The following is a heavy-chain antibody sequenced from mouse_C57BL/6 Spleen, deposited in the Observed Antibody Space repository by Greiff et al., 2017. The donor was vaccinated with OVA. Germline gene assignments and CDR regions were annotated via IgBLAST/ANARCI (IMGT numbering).Heavy chain of an antibody. CDR1: GYTFTDYY. J-gene: IGHJ3*01. D-gene: IGHD1-1*01. CDR3: ARSNGSSPAWFAY. Sequence: VQLQQSGPELVKPGASVKISCKASGYTFTDYYMNWVKQSHGKSLEWIGDINPNNGGTSYNQKFKGKATLTVDKSSSTAYMELRSLTSEDSAVYYCARSNGSSPAWFAYWGQGTLVTVSA. CDR2: INPNNGGT. V-gene: IGHV1-26*01.